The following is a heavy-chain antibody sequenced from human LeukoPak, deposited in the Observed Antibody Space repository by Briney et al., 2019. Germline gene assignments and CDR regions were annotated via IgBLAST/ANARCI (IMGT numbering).Heavy chain of an antibody. CDR1: GFTFDDYA. V-gene: IGHV3-9*01. CDR2: ISWNSGSI. CDR3: ARDEQASTIPLYYMDV. D-gene: IGHD5/OR15-5a*01. Sequence: PGGSPRLSCAAPGFTFDDYAMHRVRQAPGKGPEWVSGISWNSGSIGYADSVKGRFTISRDNAKNSLYLQMNSLRAEDTAVYYCARDEQASTIPLYYMDVWGKGTTVTVSS. J-gene: IGHJ6*03.